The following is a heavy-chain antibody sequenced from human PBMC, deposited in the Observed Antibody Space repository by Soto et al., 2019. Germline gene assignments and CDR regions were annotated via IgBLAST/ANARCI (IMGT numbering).Heavy chain of an antibody. J-gene: IGHJ4*02. CDR2: ISAYNGNT. CDR3: ARGYTQSTVTPIRY. Sequence: VASVKVSCKASGYTFSSYGITWVRQAPGQGLEWMGWISAYNGNTNYAQKLQGRLTMTTDTSTSTAYMELRSLRSDDTAVYYCARGYTQSTVTPIRYWGQGTLVTVSS. CDR1: GYTFSSYG. D-gene: IGHD4-17*01. V-gene: IGHV1-18*01.